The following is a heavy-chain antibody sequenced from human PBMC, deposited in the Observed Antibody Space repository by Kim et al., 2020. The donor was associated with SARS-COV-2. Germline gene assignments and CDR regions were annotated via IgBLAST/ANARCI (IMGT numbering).Heavy chain of an antibody. CDR3: ARDDSGWYNGYFFHNGLDV. CDR2: IHISGKT. J-gene: IGHJ6*02. Sequence: SETLSLTCTVSGGSISNYYWTWIRQPPGKPLEWIGYIHISGKTNYNPSLNSRVTMSVDTSKNQFSLKLTSVTAADTALYFCARDDSGWYNGYFFHNGLDVWGPGTTVTVSS. V-gene: IGHV4-4*07. D-gene: IGHD6-19*01. CDR1: GGSISNYY.